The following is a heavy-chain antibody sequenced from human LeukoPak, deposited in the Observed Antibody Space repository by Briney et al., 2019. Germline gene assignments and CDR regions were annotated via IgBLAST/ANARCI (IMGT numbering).Heavy chain of an antibody. CDR3: ARDLSGGALGAFDI. J-gene: IGHJ3*02. D-gene: IGHD2-15*01. CDR1: GYIFTAYY. V-gene: IGHV1-2*02. CDR2: INPNGGGT. Sequence: ASVKVSCKASGYIFTAYYIHWLRQAPGQGLEWMGWINPNGGGTSFALNFQGRVILTRDTSISTVYMELSRLRSDDTAVYYCARDLSGGALGAFDIWGQGTMVTVSS.